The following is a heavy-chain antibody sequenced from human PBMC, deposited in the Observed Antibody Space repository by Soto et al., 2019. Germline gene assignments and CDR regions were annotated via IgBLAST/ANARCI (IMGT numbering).Heavy chain of an antibody. V-gene: IGHV1-8*01. Sequence: ATVKVSCKASGYTFSSNDINWVRQASGQGLEWMGWMNPKSGNTAFAPKFQDRLIMTRNTSITTAYMELTSLTSEDTAVYYCARDVERPRAYYDFWSGYPSSYYYGMDVWGQGTTVTVSS. CDR2: MNPKSGNT. J-gene: IGHJ6*02. CDR3: ARDVERPRAYYDFWSGYPSSYYYGMDV. D-gene: IGHD3-3*01. CDR1: GYTFSSND.